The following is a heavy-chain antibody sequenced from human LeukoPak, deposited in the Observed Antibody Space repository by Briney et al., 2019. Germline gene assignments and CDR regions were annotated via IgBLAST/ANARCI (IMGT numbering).Heavy chain of an antibody. J-gene: IGHJ3*02. Sequence: SETLSLTCTVSGGSLSSYYWSWMRQPPGKGLEWIGYIYYSGGTTYNPFLKNRVNISVDTSKNQLYLKLSSVTAADTAVYYWARVVPTAILDAFDIWGQGTMVTVSS. V-gene: IGHV4-59*01. CDR1: GGSLSSYY. CDR3: ARVVPTAILDAFDI. CDR2: IYYSGGT. D-gene: IGHD2-2*02.